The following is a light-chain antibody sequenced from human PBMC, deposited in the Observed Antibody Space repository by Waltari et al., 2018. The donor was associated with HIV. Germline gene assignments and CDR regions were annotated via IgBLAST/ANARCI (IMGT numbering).Light chain of an antibody. CDR3: RKSDDTPYT. J-gene: IGKJ2*01. CDR2: ASA. CDR1: QCVVVH. Sequence: QMTQSPASLPAPVGYTVPITYRASQCVVVHANWYAHNPGKALNVLFFASACQQSGGPSRFSGSRSGTDVSIPITSLQPEDFATYFCRKSDDTPYTFGQGTKLEIK. V-gene: IGKV1-39*01.